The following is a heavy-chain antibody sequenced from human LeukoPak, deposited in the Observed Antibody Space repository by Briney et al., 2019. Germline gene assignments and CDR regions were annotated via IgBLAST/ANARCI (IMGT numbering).Heavy chain of an antibody. V-gene: IGHV1-46*01. CDR2: ISPSGSST. J-gene: IGHJ3*02. D-gene: IGHD2-21*02. Sequence: ASVKVSCKASGYTFTSNYMHWVRQAPGQGLEWMGVISPSGSSTSYAQKFQGRVTMTRDPSTNTVYMDLSSLRSEDTAVYYCASPDNRYCGGDCYDAFDIWGQGTMVTVSS. CDR3: ASPDNRYCGGDCYDAFDI. CDR1: GYTFTSNY.